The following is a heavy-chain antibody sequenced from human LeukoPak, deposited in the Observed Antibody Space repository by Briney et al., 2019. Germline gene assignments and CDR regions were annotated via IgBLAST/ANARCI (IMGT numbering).Heavy chain of an antibody. CDR2: IKQDGSEK. J-gene: IGHJ5*02. V-gene: IGHV3-7*01. CDR3: ARHCGGGSCYRGWESWFDP. D-gene: IGHD2-15*01. Sequence: PGGSLRLSCAASGFTFSSYWMSWVRQAPGKGLEWVANIKQDGSEKYYVDSVKGRFTISRDNAKNSLYLQMNSLRAEDTAVYYCARHCGGGSCYRGWESWFDPWGQGTLVTVSS. CDR1: GFTFSSYW.